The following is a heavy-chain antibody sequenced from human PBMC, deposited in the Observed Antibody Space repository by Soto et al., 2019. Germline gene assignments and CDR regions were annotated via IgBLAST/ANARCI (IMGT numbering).Heavy chain of an antibody. D-gene: IGHD3-10*01. CDR2: LYDSGST. CDR1: GDSISTYY. J-gene: IGHJ6*02. CDR3: ARENYYGSRTYFRRDV. V-gene: IGHV4-59*01. Sequence: QVQLQESGPGLVKPSETLSLTCTVSGDSISTYYWSWIRQPPGKGLEWIGYLYDSGSTHYNPSLKSRVTIAVYTSNNQFTLKLTTVTAADTAVDYCARENYYGSRTYFRRDVWGQGTRVTVSS.